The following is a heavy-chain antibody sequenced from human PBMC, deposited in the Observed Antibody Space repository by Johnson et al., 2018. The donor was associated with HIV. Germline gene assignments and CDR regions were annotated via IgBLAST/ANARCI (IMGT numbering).Heavy chain of an antibody. CDR2: ISYDGSNK. J-gene: IGHJ3*01. D-gene: IGHD3-22*01. V-gene: IGHV3-30*04. CDR3: AIPYYFDRGVYH. Sequence: QVQLVESGGGVVQPGRSLRLSCAASGFTFSSYAMHWVRQAPGKGLEWVAVISYDGSNKYYADSVKGRFTIFRDNSKNTLYLQMNSLRAGDTAVYYCAIPYYFDRGVYHWGQGTMVTVSS. CDR1: GFTFSSYA.